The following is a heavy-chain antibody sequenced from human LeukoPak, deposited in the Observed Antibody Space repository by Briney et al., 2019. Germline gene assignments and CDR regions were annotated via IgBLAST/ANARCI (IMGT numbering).Heavy chain of an antibody. CDR1: GYTFTSYG. J-gene: IGHJ4*02. V-gene: IGHV1-18*01. Sequence: AASVKVSCKASGYTFTSYGISWVRQAPGQGLEWMGWISAYNGNTNYAQKLQGRVTMTTDTSTSTAYMELRSLRSDDTAVYYCARVSRYYDSSGYYYEDYWGQGTLVTVSS. CDR3: ARVSRYYDSSGYYYEDY. D-gene: IGHD3-22*01. CDR2: ISAYNGNT.